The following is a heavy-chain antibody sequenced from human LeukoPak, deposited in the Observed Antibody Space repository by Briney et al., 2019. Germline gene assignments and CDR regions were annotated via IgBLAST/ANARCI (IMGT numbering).Heavy chain of an antibody. CDR3: AREYGRYFDWFDP. V-gene: IGHV3-21*01. Sequence: GGSLRLSCAASRFTFSSYSMNWVRQAPGKGLEWVSSISSSSSYIYYADSVKGRFTISRDNAKNSLYLQMNSLRVEDTAVYYCAREYGRYFDWFDPRGQGTLVTVSS. J-gene: IGHJ5*02. CDR2: ISSSSSYI. D-gene: IGHD3-9*01. CDR1: RFTFSSYS.